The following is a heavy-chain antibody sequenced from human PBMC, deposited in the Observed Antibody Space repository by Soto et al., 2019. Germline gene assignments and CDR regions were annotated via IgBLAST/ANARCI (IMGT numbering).Heavy chain of an antibody. J-gene: IGHJ4*02. V-gene: IGHV1-3*01. CDR1: GYTFTSYA. CDR3: ARGSEPAYSSWYINGDY. D-gene: IGHD6-13*01. CDR2: INAGNGNT. Sequence: QVQLVQSGAEVKKPGASVKGSCKASGYTFTSYAIHWVRQAPGQRLEWMGWINAGNGNTKYSQKFQDRVTITRDTSASTTYMELSSLRSEDTAVYYCARGSEPAYSSWYINGDYWGQGTLVTVSS.